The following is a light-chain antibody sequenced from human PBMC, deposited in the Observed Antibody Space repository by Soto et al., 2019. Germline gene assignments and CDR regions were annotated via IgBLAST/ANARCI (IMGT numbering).Light chain of an antibody. J-gene: IGLJ2*01. CDR2: NNN. CDR1: SSNIGSNP. Sequence: QSVLTQPPSASGTPGQRVTISCSGSSSNIGSNPVNWYQQFPGTAPKLLIYNNNQRPSGVPDRFSGSQSGTSASLAISGLQSEDEADYYCATWDDSLSGVVFGGGTKVTVL. V-gene: IGLV1-44*01. CDR3: ATWDDSLSGVV.